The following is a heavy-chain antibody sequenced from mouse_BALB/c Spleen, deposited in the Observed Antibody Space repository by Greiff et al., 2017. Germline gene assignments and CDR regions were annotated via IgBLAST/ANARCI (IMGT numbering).Heavy chain of an antibody. V-gene: IGHV2-6-7*01. CDR1: GFSLTGYG. CDR3: ARRDGSLWFAY. CDR2: IWGDGST. Sequence: QVQLKESGPGLVAPSQSLSITCTVSGFSLTGYGVNWVRQPPGKGLEWLGMIWGDGSTDYNSALKSRLSISKDNSKSQVFLKMNSLQTDDTARYYCARRDGSLWFAYWGQGTLVTVSA. D-gene: IGHD1-1*01. J-gene: IGHJ3*01.